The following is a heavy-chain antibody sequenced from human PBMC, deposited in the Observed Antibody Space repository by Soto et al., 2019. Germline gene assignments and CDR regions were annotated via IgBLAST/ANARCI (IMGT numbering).Heavy chain of an antibody. CDR1: GYSFITYG. D-gene: IGHD6-6*01. CDR3: ARDRPTSSIRARDYYYAMDV. Sequence: QVQLVQSGAEVKKPGASVKVSCKASGYSFITYGISWVRQAPGQGLEWMGWISTYNGNTNYAQKHQGRITMTTDTSTTTGYMELRSLRSDDTAMYYCARDRPTSSIRARDYYYAMDVWGQGTTVTVSS. J-gene: IGHJ6*02. CDR2: ISTYNGNT. V-gene: IGHV1-18*01.